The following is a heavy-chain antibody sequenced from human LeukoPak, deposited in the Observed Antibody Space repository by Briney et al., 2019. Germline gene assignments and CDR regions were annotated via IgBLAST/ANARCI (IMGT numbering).Heavy chain of an antibody. Sequence: AGGSLRLSCAASGFTFSSYGMHWVRQAPGKGLEWVAVIWYDGSNKYYADSVKGRFTISRDNSKNTLYLQMNSLRAEDTAVYYCARDGQQWLVFDYYYGMDVWGKGTTVTVSP. CDR2: IWYDGSNK. CDR1: GFTFSSYG. J-gene: IGHJ6*04. V-gene: IGHV3-33*01. D-gene: IGHD6-19*01. CDR3: ARDGQQWLVFDYYYGMDV.